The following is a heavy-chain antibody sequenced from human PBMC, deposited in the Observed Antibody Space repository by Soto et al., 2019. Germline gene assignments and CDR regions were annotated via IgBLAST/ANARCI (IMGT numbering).Heavy chain of an antibody. Sequence: QVQLVQSGAEVKKPGSSVKVSCKASGGTFSSYAISWVRQAPGQGLEWMGGIIPIFGTANYAQKFQGRVTITADESTSTAYMELSSLRSEDTAVYYCARGKDGYNLLKANWFDPWGQGTLVTVSS. CDR3: ARGKDGYNLLKANWFDP. D-gene: IGHD5-12*01. J-gene: IGHJ5*02. V-gene: IGHV1-69*01. CDR1: GGTFSSYA. CDR2: IIPIFGTA.